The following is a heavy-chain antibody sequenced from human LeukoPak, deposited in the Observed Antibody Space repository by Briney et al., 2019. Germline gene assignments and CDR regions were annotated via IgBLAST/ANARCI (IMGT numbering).Heavy chain of an antibody. CDR2: IYYSGST. D-gene: IGHD6-13*01. CDR1: GGSISSSSYY. J-gene: IGHJ4*02. V-gene: IGHV4-39*07. CDR3: ARDPGIAAAGTFLVDY. Sequence: SETLSLTCTVSGGSISSSSYYWGWIRQPPGKGLEWIGSIYYSGSTYYNPSLKSRVTISVDTSKNQFSLKLSSVTAADTAVYYCARDPGIAAAGTFLVDYWGQGTLVTVSS.